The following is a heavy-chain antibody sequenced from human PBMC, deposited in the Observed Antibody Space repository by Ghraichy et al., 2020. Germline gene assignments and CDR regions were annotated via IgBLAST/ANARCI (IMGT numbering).Heavy chain of an antibody. CDR3: ARDKSLAYCGGDCYLYYYYYGMDV. Sequence: GGSLRLSCAASGFTFSSYSMNWVRQAPGKGLEWVSYISSSSSTIYYADSVKGRFTISRDNAKKSLYLQMNSLRDEDTAVYYCARDKSLAYCGGDCYLYYYYYGMDVWGQGTTVTVSS. CDR1: GFTFSSYS. V-gene: IGHV3-48*02. J-gene: IGHJ6*02. D-gene: IGHD2-21*02. CDR2: ISSSSSTI.